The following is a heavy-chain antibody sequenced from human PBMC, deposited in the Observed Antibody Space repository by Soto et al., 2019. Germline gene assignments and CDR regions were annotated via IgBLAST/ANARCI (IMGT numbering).Heavy chain of an antibody. V-gene: IGHV3-53*01. CDR3: AREGDCSGGSCYQNWFDP. J-gene: IGHJ5*02. CDR1: GFSVSSSY. Sequence: EVQLVESGGGLIQPGGSLRLSCAASGFSVSSSYMSWVRQAPGKGLEWVSVIYSGGNTYYADSVKGRFTISRDNSKNTVYLQRKSLRADDTAVYFCAREGDCSGGSCYQNWFDPWGQGTLVTVSS. D-gene: IGHD2-15*01. CDR2: IYSGGNT.